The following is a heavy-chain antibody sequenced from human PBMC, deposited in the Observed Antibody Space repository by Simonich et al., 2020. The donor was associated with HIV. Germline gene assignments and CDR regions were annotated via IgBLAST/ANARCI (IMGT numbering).Heavy chain of an antibody. CDR2: IDDSGSP. Sequence: QVQLQESGPGLVQPSETLSLTCVVSGYSIGSGYYWGWIRQSPGKGLEWIGDIDDSGSPNYSPSLKSRVTISLDTSKNQFSLKLSSVTAADTAVYYCARHSGYADAFDIWGQGTMITVSS. CDR1: GYSIGSGYY. CDR3: ARHSGYADAFDI. D-gene: IGHD5-12*01. J-gene: IGHJ3*02. V-gene: IGHV4-38-2*01.